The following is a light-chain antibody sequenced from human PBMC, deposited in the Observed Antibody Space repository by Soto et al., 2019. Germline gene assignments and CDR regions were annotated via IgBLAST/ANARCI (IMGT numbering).Light chain of an antibody. CDR3: SSYAGSKIGV. V-gene: IGLV2-8*01. Sequence: QSVLTQPPSASVSPGQSVTISCTGTSSDVGGYNYVSWYQQHPGKAPKLMIYEVSKRPSGVPDRFSGSKSGNTASLTVSGLQAEDEADYYCSSYAGSKIGVFGTGTKVTVL. CDR1: SSDVGGYNY. CDR2: EVS. J-gene: IGLJ1*01.